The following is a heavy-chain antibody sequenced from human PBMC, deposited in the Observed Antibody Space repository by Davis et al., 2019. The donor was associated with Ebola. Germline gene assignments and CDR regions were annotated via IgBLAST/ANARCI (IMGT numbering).Heavy chain of an antibody. D-gene: IGHD7-27*01. Sequence: GEFLKISCAASGLTFSTYSMNWVRQAPGKGLEWVSYISDSSSTIYYADSVKGRFTISRDNAKNSLYLQMNSLRDEDTAVYYCATDRNWDFDYWGQGTLVTVSS. CDR2: ISDSSSTI. V-gene: IGHV3-48*02. CDR1: GLTFSTYS. CDR3: ATDRNWDFDY. J-gene: IGHJ4*02.